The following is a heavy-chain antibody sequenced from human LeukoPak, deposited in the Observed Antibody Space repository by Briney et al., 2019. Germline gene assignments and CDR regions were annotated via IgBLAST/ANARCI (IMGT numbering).Heavy chain of an antibody. D-gene: IGHD5-12*01. CDR2: IFSGGST. V-gene: IGHV3-53*01. J-gene: IGHJ4*02. CDR1: GFTVSSNY. CDR3: AKGTGYSGYEFDY. Sequence: GGSLRLSCAASGFTVSSNYMSWVRQAPGKGLEWVSVIFSGGSTYYADSVKDRFTISRDNSKNTLYLQMNSLRAEDTAVYYCAKGTGYSGYEFDYWGQGTLVTVSS.